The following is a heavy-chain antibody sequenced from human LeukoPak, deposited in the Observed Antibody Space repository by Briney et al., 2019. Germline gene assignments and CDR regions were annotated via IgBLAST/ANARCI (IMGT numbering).Heavy chain of an antibody. Sequence: TGGSLRLSCAASGFTVSSNYMSWVRQAPGKGLEWVSVIYSGGSTYYADSVKGRFTISRDNSKNTLYLQMNSLRAEDTAVYYCARDFRYWFDPWGQGTLVTVSS. CDR2: IYSGGST. V-gene: IGHV3-53*01. CDR1: GFTVSSNY. J-gene: IGHJ5*02. CDR3: ARDFRYWFDP.